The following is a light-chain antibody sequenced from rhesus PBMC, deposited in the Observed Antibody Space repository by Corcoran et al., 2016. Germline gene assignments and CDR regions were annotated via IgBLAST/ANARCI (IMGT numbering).Light chain of an antibody. CDR2: AAS. CDR3: LQYNSKPLT. V-gene: IGKV1-36*01. Sequence: DIQMTQSPSSLSASVGDRVTITCRASQGITHYLSWFQQKPGKPPKLLIYAASKLESGVPSRFSGSGSGTEFTLTISSRQPEECAAYYCLQYNSKPLTFGGGTKVEIK. CDR1: QGITHY. J-gene: IGKJ4*01.